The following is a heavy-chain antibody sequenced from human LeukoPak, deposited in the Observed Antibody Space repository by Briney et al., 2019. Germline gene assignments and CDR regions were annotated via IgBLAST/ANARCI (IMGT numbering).Heavy chain of an antibody. CDR1: GYSISSGYY. Sequence: SETLSLTCAVSGYSISSGYYWGWIRQPPGKGLEWIGSIYYSGSTYYNPSLKSRVTISVDTSKNQFSLKLSSVTAADTAVYYCARQMATILQPTGTYDYWGQGTLVTVSS. J-gene: IGHJ4*02. D-gene: IGHD5-24*01. CDR2: IYYSGST. CDR3: ARQMATILQPTGTYDY. V-gene: IGHV4-38-2*01.